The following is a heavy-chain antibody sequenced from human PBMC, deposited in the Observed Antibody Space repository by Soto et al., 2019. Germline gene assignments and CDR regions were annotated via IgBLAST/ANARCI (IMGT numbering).Heavy chain of an antibody. CDR2: MNPNSGNT. Sequence: ASVKVSCKASGYTFTGYDINWVRQATEQGPEWMGWMNPNSGNTGYAQKFQGRVTMTRNNSISTAYMELRSLRSADTAVYYCGRGLGHSPLFGCIQLRFRPHYYYYGMDVWGQGTTVTVSS. J-gene: IGHJ6*02. D-gene: IGHD5-18*01. V-gene: IGHV1-8*01. CDR3: GRGLGHSPLFGCIQLRFRPHYYYYGMDV. CDR1: GYTFTGYD.